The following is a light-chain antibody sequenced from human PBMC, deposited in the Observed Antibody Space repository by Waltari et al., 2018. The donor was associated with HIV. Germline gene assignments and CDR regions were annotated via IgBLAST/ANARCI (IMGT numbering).Light chain of an antibody. J-gene: IGLJ3*02. CDR2: RNN. V-gene: IGLV10-54*01. CDR1: SNNVGYQG. CDR3: SAWDSCLSAWV. Sequence: QAGLSQPPSVSKGLRQTATLTCTGNSNNVGYQGAAWLQQHQGHPPKLLSYRNNNRPSGISERLSSSRSGNSAALTITGSQPEDEADYHCSAWDSCLSAWVFGGGTKLTVL.